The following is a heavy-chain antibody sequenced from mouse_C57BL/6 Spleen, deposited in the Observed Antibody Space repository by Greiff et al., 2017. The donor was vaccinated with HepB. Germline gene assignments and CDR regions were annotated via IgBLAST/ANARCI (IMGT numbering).Heavy chain of an antibody. CDR2: IDPANGNT. CDR3: ACDYYGSSPFDY. J-gene: IGHJ2*01. Sequence: EVKLVESVAELVRPGASVKLSCTASGFNIKNTYMHWVKQRPEQGLEWIGRIDPANGNTKYAPKFQGKATITADTSSNTAYLQLSSLTSEDTAIYYCACDYYGSSPFDYWGQGTTLTVSS. V-gene: IGHV14-3*01. CDR1: GFNIKNTY. D-gene: IGHD1-1*01.